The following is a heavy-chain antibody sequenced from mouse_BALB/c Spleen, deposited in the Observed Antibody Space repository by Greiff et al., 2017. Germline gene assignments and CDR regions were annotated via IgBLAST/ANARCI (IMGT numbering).Heavy chain of an antibody. CDR3: ARNYGKGGYAMDY. Sequence: VMLVESGPGLVAPSQSLSITCTVSGFSLTSYGVHWVRQPPGKGLEWLGVIWAGGSTNYNSALMSRLSISKDNSKSQVFLKMNSLQTDDTAMYYCARNYGKGGYAMDYWGQGTSVTVSS. V-gene: IGHV2-9*02. J-gene: IGHJ4*01. D-gene: IGHD2-1*01. CDR1: GFSLTSYG. CDR2: IWAGGST.